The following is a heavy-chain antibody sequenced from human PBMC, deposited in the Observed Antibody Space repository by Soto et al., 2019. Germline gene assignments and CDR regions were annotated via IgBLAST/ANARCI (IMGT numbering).Heavy chain of an antibody. CDR2: IYYSGST. V-gene: IGHV4-30-4*01. CDR1: GGSISSGDYY. Sequence: QVQLQESGPGLVKPSQTLSLTCTVSGGSISSGDYYWSWIRQPPGKGLEWIGYIYYSGSTYYNPSLKSRVTISVDTFKNQFSLKLSSVTAADTAVYYCARAMVVTQNWFDPWGQGTLVTVSS. J-gene: IGHJ5*02. D-gene: IGHD2-21*02. CDR3: ARAMVVTQNWFDP.